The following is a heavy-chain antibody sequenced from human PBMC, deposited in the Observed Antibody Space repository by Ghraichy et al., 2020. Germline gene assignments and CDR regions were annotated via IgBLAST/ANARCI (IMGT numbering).Heavy chain of an antibody. J-gene: IGHJ6*02. D-gene: IGHD3-22*01. CDR3: AKSTYYYDSSGPVDGMDV. CDR1: GFTFSSYV. Sequence: GGSLRLSCAASGFTFSSYVMSWVRQAPGKGLEWVSAISGSGGSTYYADSVKGRFTISRDNSKNTLYLQMNSLRAEDTAVYYCAKSTYYYDSSGPVDGMDVWGQGTTVTVSS. CDR2: ISGSGGST. V-gene: IGHV3-23*01.